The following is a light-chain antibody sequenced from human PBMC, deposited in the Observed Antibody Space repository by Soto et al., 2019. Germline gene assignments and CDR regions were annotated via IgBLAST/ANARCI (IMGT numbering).Light chain of an antibody. CDR3: QHRRAWPVT. V-gene: IGKV3-11*01. J-gene: IGKJ4*01. CDR2: DVS. CDR1: QTVDPY. Sequence: EIVLTQSPATLSLSPGERATLSCRASQTVDPYLAWYQQKPGQSPILLIYDVSDRATGIPARFSGSGSGTDFTLTISSLEPEDVAVYYCQHRRAWPVTFGGGTRVEIK.